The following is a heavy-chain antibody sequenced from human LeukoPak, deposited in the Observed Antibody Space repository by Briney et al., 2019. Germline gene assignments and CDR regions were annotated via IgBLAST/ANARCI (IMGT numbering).Heavy chain of an antibody. CDR1: GYTLTELS. CDR3: ASGRARYGSGSYLYYYYMDV. CDR2: FDPEDGET. J-gene: IGHJ6*03. Sequence: ASVKVSCKVSGYTLTELSMHWVRQAPGKGLEWMGGFDPEDGETIYAQKFQGRVTMTEDTSTDTAYMELSSLRSEDTAVYYCASGRARYGSGSYLYYYYMDVWGKGTTVTISS. D-gene: IGHD3-10*01. V-gene: IGHV1-24*01.